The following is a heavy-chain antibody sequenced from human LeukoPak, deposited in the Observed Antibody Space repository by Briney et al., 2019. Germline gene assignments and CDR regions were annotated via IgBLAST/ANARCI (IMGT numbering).Heavy chain of an antibody. CDR1: GYTFTSYD. J-gene: IGHJ5*02. Sequence: ASVNVSCKASGYTFTSYDINWVRQATGQGLEWMGWMNPNSGNTGYAQKFQGRVTMTRNTSISTAYMELSSLRSEDTAVYYCARDVRIVGAINWFDPWGQGTLVTVSS. D-gene: IGHD1-26*01. CDR2: MNPNSGNT. V-gene: IGHV1-8*01. CDR3: ARDVRIVGAINWFDP.